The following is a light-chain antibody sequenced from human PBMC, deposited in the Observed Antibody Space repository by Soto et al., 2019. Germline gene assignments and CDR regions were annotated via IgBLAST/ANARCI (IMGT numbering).Light chain of an antibody. Sequence: QLVLAQSPSASASLGASVKLTCTLSSGHSSYATAWHQQQPEKGPRYLMKINSDGSHSKGDGIPDRFSGSSSGAERYLTISSLQSEDEADYYCQTWGTGIVVFGGGTKLTVL. J-gene: IGLJ2*01. CDR3: QTWGTGIVV. CDR1: SGHSSYA. CDR2: INSDGSH. V-gene: IGLV4-69*01.